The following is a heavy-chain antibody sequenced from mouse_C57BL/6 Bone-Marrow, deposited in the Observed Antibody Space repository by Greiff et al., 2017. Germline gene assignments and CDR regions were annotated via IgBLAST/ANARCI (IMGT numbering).Heavy chain of an antibody. CDR1: WFSLTSYG. V-gene: IGHV2-9*01. CDR2: IWGGGST. Sequence: VQLLESGPGLVAPSQSLSLTCTVSWFSLTSYGVDLVRQPPGKGLEWLGVIWGGGSTKYNSALMSRLSISKDNSKSQVFLKMNSLQTDDTAMYYCAKHSYYGSSYWYFDVWGTGTTVTVSS. J-gene: IGHJ1*03. D-gene: IGHD1-1*01. CDR3: AKHSYYGSSYWYFDV.